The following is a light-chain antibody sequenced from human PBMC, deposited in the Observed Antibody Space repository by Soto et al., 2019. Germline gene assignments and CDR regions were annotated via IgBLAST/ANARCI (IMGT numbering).Light chain of an antibody. CDR1: SSDVGSFDL. J-gene: IGLJ1*01. V-gene: IGLV2-23*01. CDR2: EGS. Sequence: QSVLTQPASVSASPGQSITISCTAASSDVGSFDLVSWYQQNPGKAPKLLIYEGSKRPSGVSNRFSGSNSGNTASLTISRLQAEDEADYYCCSYAGSVFYVFGTGTKVTVL. CDR3: CSYAGSVFYV.